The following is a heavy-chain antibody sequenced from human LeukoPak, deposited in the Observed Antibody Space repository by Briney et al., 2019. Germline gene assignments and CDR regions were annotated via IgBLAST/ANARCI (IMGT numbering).Heavy chain of an antibody. CDR3: AKDRSCTNDICHGDFDY. CDR2: ISGSGGST. Sequence: GGSLRLSCAASGFTFSSYAVSWVRQSPGKGLEWVSSISGSGGSTYSADSVKGRFTISRDNSKNTLYLQMNSLRAEDTALYYCAKDRSCTNDICHGDFDYWGQGTLVTVSS. V-gene: IGHV3-23*01. CDR1: GFTFSSYA. J-gene: IGHJ4*02. D-gene: IGHD2-8*01.